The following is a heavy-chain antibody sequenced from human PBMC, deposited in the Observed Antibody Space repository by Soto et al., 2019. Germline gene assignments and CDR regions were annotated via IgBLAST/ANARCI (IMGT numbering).Heavy chain of an antibody. Sequence: GASVKVSCKASGGTFSSYAISWVRQAPGQGLEWMGGIIPIFGTANYAQKFQGRVTITADESTSTAYMELSSLRSEDTAVYYCARDLGIRNSYDSSGYHSRYGMDVWGQGTTVTVSS. D-gene: IGHD3-22*01. CDR1: GGTFSSYA. CDR2: IIPIFGTA. J-gene: IGHJ6*02. CDR3: ARDLGIRNSYDSSGYHSRYGMDV. V-gene: IGHV1-69*13.